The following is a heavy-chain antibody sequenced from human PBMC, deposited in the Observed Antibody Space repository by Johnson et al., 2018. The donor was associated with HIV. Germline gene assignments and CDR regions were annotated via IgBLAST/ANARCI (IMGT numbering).Heavy chain of an antibody. CDR2: IYRGGST. Sequence: VQLVESGGGLIQPGGSLRLSCAASGFTVSSNYMSWVRQAPGKGLEWVSVIYRGGSTYYANSVKGRFTISRDNSKNTLYLQMGSLRAEDMAVYYCARGGGVVGNAFDIWGQGTMVTVSS. D-gene: IGHD1-26*01. V-gene: IGHV3-66*03. CDR1: GFTVSSNY. J-gene: IGHJ3*02. CDR3: ARGGGVVGNAFDI.